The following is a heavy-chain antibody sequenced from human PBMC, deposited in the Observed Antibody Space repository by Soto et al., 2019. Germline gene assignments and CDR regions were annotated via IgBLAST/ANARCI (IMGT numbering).Heavy chain of an antibody. CDR2: ISAYDGNT. Sequence: QVRLVQSGVELKKPGASVKVSCKASGYTFTSYGITWVRQAPGQGLEWMGWISAYDGNTNYAQKFQGRVTMTTDTSTSTAYMELRSLRSDDTAVYYCAREWDYYDTSGSFTNWFDPWGQGTLVTVSS. CDR1: GYTFTSYG. J-gene: IGHJ5*02. CDR3: AREWDYYDTSGSFTNWFDP. D-gene: IGHD3-22*01. V-gene: IGHV1-18*01.